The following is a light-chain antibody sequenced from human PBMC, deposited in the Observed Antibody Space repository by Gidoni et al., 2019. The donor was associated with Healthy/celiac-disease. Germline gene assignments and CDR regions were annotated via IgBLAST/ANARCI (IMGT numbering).Light chain of an antibody. CDR2: SNN. CDR1: SSNIGSNY. J-gene: IGLJ2*01. V-gene: IGLV1-47*01. Sequence: QSLRPQPPSASAPQGQRVTIACSGSSSNIGSNYVYWYQQLPGPAPNLLIYSNNQRPSGVPDRFSVSKSGTSASLAISGLRSEDEADYYCAAWDDSLSGVVFGGGTKLTVL. CDR3: AAWDDSLSGVV.